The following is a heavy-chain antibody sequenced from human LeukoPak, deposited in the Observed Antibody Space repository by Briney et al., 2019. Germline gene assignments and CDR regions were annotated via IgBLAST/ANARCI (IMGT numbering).Heavy chain of an antibody. CDR2: INPNSGGT. V-gene: IGHV1-2*02. D-gene: IGHD6-19*01. CDR3: GRSSWLVLSFDY. Sequence: GASVKVSCKASGYTFTGHYIHWVRQAPGQGLEWMGWINPNSGGTNYAQKFQGRVTMTRDTSISTAYMELSRLTSDDTAVYYCGRSSWLVLSFDYWGQGTLVTVSS. J-gene: IGHJ4*02. CDR1: GYTFTGHY.